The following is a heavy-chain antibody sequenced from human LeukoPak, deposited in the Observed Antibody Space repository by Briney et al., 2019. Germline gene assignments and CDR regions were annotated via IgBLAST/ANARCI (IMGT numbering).Heavy chain of an antibody. CDR2: ITYDGSKK. CDR3: ARDSSDY. Sequence: GGSLRLSCAVSGFIFSRYAMHWVRQAPGKGLEWVAVITYDGSKKADSVKGRFTISRDNSKNTLYLQMTSLRAEDTAVYYCARDSSDYWGQGTLVTVSS. CDR1: GFIFSRYA. J-gene: IGHJ4*02. V-gene: IGHV3-30-3*01.